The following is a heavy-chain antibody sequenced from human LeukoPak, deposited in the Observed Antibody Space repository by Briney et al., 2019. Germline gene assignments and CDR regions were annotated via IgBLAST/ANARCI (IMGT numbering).Heavy chain of an antibody. D-gene: IGHD2-15*01. CDR3: AREFGHCSGDNCFFFFDL. V-gene: IGHV1-18*01. CDR1: GYTLTNYN. J-gene: IGHJ4*02. Sequence: GASVKVSCKASGYTLTNYNISWVRQAPGQGLEWMGWINTHKGHTNFLHKFQGRVTVTTDISTNTAYMEWRRLRSDDTAVSCAREFGHCSGDNCFFFFDLWGQGSQVIVSS. CDR2: INTHKGHT.